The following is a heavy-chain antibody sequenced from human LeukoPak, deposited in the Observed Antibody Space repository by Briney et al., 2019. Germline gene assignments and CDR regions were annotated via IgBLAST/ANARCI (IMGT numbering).Heavy chain of an antibody. J-gene: IGHJ4*02. CDR1: GFTFSSYG. V-gene: IGHV3-30*03. CDR2: ISYDGSNK. Sequence: LPGGSLRLSCAASGFTFSSYGMHWVRHTPGKGLEWVAVISYDGSNKYYADSVKGRFTISRDNSKNTLYLQMNSLRAEDTAVYYCAREYQLLPLARGIAEGPFDYWGQGTLVTVSS. CDR3: AREYQLLPLARGIAEGPFDY. D-gene: IGHD2-2*01.